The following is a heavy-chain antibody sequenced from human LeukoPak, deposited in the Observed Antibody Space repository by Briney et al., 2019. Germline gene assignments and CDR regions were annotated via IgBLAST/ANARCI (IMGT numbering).Heavy chain of an antibody. CDR2: IYSGGST. V-gene: IGHV3-66*01. J-gene: IGHJ3*02. CDR3: ARVGSSWSLYDAFDI. Sequence: GGSLRLSCAASGFTFSSYAVSWVRQAPGKGLEWVSVIYSGGSTYYADSVKGRFTISRDNSKNTLYLQMNSLRAEDTAVYYCARVGSSWSLYDAFDIWGQGTMVTVSS. D-gene: IGHD6-13*01. CDR1: GFTFSSYA.